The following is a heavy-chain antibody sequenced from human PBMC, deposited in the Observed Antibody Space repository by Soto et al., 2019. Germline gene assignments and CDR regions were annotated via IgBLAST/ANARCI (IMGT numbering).Heavy chain of an antibody. CDR1: GFTFSTYS. Sequence: PGGSLRLSCAASGFTFSTYSMNWVRQAPGKGLEWVSYISSSSSTIYYADSVKGRFTISRDNANNFLFLQMNSLRADDTAVYYCARDQLRRDPDCSGPWGQGTLVTVSS. V-gene: IGHV3-48*01. D-gene: IGHD2-15*01. J-gene: IGHJ4*02. CDR3: ARDQLRRDPDCSGP. CDR2: ISSSSSTI.